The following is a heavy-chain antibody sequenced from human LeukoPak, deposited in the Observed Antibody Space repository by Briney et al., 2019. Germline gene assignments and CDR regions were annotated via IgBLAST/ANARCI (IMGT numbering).Heavy chain of an antibody. V-gene: IGHV1-18*04. Sequence: ASVKVSCKASGYTFTSYGISWVRQAPGQGLEWMGWISAYNGNTNYAQKLQGRVTMTTDTSTSTAYMELRSLRSDDTAVYYCARVGEYCSGGSCPDYWGQGTLVTVSS. CDR1: GYTFTSYG. J-gene: IGHJ4*02. CDR3: ARVGEYCSGGSCPDY. D-gene: IGHD2-15*01. CDR2: ISAYNGNT.